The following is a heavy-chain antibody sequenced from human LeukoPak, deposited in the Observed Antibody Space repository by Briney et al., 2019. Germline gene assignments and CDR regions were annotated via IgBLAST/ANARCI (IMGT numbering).Heavy chain of an antibody. CDR2: ISGSGGNT. CDR1: GFTFSSYA. V-gene: IGHV3-23*01. CDR3: ANAPGYSSGRYFDY. J-gene: IGHJ4*02. Sequence: GSLRLSCAASGFTFSSYAMSWVRQAPGKGLEWVSAISGSGGNTYYADSVKGRFTISRDNSKNTLYLEMNSLRAEDTAVYYCANAPGYSSGRYFDYWGQGTLVTDSS. D-gene: IGHD6-19*01.